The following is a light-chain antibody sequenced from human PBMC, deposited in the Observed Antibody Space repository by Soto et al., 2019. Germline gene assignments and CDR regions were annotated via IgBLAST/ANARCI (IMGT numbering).Light chain of an antibody. V-gene: IGLV6-57*02. CDR3: QSYDSSNRWV. CDR2: EDN. Sequence: NFMLTQPHSVSESPGKTVTISCTGSSGSIASNYVQWYQQRPGSAPTTVIFEDNHRPSGVPDRFSGSIDSSSNSASLTISGLKTEDEADYYCQSYDSSNRWVFGGGTKLTLL. J-gene: IGLJ3*02. CDR1: SGSIASNY.